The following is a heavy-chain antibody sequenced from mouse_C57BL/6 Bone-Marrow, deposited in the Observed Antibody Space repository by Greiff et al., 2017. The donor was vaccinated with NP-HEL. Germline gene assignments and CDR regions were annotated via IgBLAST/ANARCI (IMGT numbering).Heavy chain of an antibody. CDR3: ARGGYYAGLYWYFDV. Sequence: QVQLQQPGTELVKPGASVKLSCKASSYTFTSYWMHWVKQRPGQGLEWIGNINPSNGGTNYNEKFKSKATLTVDKSSSTAYMQLSSLTSEDSAVYYCARGGYYAGLYWYFDVWGTGTTVTVSS. CDR2: INPSNGGT. D-gene: IGHD2-3*01. J-gene: IGHJ1*03. CDR1: SYTFTSYW. V-gene: IGHV1-53*01.